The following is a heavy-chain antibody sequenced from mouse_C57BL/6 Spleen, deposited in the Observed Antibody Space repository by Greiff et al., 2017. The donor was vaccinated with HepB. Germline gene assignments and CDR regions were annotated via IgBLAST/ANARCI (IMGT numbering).Heavy chain of an antibody. V-gene: IGHV1-52*01. CDR3: ARSDYGSRFAY. D-gene: IGHD1-1*01. CDR1: GYTFTSYW. CDR2: IDPSDSET. J-gene: IGHJ3*01. Sequence: VQLQQSGAELVRPGSSVKLSCKASGYTFTSYWMHWVKQRPIQGLEWIGNIDPSDSETHYNQKFKDKATLTVDTSSSTAYMQLSSLTSEDSAVYYCARSDYGSRFAYWGQGTLVTVSA.